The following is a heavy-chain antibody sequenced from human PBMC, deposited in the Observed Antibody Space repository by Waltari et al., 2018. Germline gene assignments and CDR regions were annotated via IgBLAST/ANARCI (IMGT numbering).Heavy chain of an antibody. Sequence: VQLQQWGAGLLKPSETLSLTCAVYGGSFCGFYWSWIRQPPGKGLEWIGEINHSGSTNYNPSLKSRVTISVDTSKNQFSLKLSSVTAADTAVYYCARVITTVTTYFDYWGQGTLVTVSS. V-gene: IGHV4-34*01. CDR2: INHSGST. D-gene: IGHD4-17*01. CDR3: ARVITTVTTYFDY. CDR1: GGSFCGFY. J-gene: IGHJ4*02.